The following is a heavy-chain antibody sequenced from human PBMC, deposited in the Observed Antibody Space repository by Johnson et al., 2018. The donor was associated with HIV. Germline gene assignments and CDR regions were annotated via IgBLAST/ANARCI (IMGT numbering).Heavy chain of an antibody. CDR3: SRAYIYGAFDI. D-gene: IGHD2/OR15-2a*01. CDR2: IYSGGTT. Sequence: VQLVESGGVVVQPGGSLRLSCAVSGFALDDYDMNWVRQAPGKGLEWVSVIYSGGTTYYADSVKGRFTISRDNSKNTLYLQMNSLRAEDTAVYYCSRAYIYGAFDIWGQGTMVTVSS. CDR1: GFALDDYD. V-gene: IGHV3-66*01. J-gene: IGHJ3*02.